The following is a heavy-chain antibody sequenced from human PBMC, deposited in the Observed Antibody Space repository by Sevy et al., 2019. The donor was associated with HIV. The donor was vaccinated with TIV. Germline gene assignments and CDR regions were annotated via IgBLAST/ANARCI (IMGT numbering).Heavy chain of an antibody. CDR1: GFTFSSYA. D-gene: IGHD3-22*01. Sequence: GSLRLSCAASGFTFSSYAMHWVRQAPGKGLEWVAVISYDGSNKYYADSVKGRFTISRDNSKNTLYLQMNSLRAEDTAVYYCARDYYDSSGYFSYWGQGTLVTVSS. V-gene: IGHV3-30-3*01. CDR2: ISYDGSNK. CDR3: ARDYYDSSGYFSY. J-gene: IGHJ4*02.